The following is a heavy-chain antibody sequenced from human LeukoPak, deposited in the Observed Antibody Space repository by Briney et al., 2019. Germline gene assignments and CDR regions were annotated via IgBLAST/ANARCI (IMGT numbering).Heavy chain of an antibody. J-gene: IGHJ4*02. V-gene: IGHV1-2*02. D-gene: IGHD2-15*01. CDR1: GYTFTDYY. CDR2: ISPNSGGS. CDR3: ARTPRGYCSGGSCQDY. Sequence: ASVKVSCKASGYTFTDYYIHWVRPAPGQGPGWMGWISPNSGGSNFAQKFQGRGTITRNTSISTACMELSRLRSDDTAVYYCARTPRGYCSGGSCQDYWGQGTLVTVSS.